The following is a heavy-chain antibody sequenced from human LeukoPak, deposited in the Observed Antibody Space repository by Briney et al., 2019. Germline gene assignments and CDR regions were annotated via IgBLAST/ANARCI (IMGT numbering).Heavy chain of an antibody. CDR1: GFTFSSYA. CDR2: ISGSGGST. V-gene: IGHV3-23*01. CDR3: AKAGITMIVVVITANAFDI. D-gene: IGHD3-22*01. Sequence: GGSLRLSCAASGFTFSSYAMSWVRQAPGKGLEWVSAISGSGGSTYYADSVKGRFTISRDNPKNTLYLQMNSLRAEDTAVYYCAKAGITMIVVVITANAFDIWGQGTMVTVSS. J-gene: IGHJ3*02.